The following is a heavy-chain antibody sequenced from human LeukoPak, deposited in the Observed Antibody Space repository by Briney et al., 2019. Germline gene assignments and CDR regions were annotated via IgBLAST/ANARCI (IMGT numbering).Heavy chain of an antibody. V-gene: IGHV3-30*18. D-gene: IGHD3-3*01. CDR2: ISYDGSNK. J-gene: IGHJ4*02. Sequence: GGSLRLSCAASGFTFSSYAMSWVRQAPGKGLEWVAVISYDGSNKYYADSVKGRFTISRDNSKNTLYLQMNSLRAEDTAVYCCAKDRYGHYDFWSGFKDWGQGTLVTVSS. CDR3: AKDRYGHYDFWSGFKD. CDR1: GFTFSSYA.